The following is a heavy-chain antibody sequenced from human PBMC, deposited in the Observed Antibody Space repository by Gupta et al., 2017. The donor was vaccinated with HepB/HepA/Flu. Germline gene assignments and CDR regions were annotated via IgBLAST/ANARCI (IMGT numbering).Heavy chain of an antibody. CDR2: IYTSGST. Sequence: QVQLQDSGPALAQPSETLSLTCTVSGGSISRYYWSWIRQPAGKGLEWIGRIYTSGSTNYNPSLKSRVTMSVDTSKNQFSLKLSSVTAADTAVYYCARKSGTTTFWYFDLWGRGTLVTVSS. J-gene: IGHJ2*01. CDR1: GGSISRYY. V-gene: IGHV4-4*07. D-gene: IGHD1-7*01. CDR3: ARKSGTTTFWYFDL.